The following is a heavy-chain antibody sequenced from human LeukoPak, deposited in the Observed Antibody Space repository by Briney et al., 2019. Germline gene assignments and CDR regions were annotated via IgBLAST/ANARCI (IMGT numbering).Heavy chain of an antibody. J-gene: IGHJ4*02. CDR3: AKDQRELLWFGELFFDY. D-gene: IGHD3-10*01. CDR2: ISGSGGST. V-gene: IGHV3-23*01. CDR1: GMTFSNHW. Sequence: GGSLRLSCAASGMTFSNHWMHWVRQAPGKGLEWVSAISGSGGSTYYADSVKGRFTISRDNSKNTLYLQMNSLRAEDTAVYYCAKDQRELLWFGELFFDYWGQGTLVTVSS.